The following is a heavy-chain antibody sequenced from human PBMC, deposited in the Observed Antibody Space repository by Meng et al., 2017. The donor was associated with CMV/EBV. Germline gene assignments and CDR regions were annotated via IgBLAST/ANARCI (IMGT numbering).Heavy chain of an antibody. Sequence: GGSLRLSFAASGFTFSSYSMNWVRQAPGKGLEWVSSISSSSSYIYYADSVKGRFTISRDNAKNSLSLQMNSLRAEDTAVYYCASDCRGASCYITNWGRGTLVTVSS. J-gene: IGHJ4*02. CDR1: GFTFSSYS. D-gene: IGHD2-2*02. CDR2: ISSSSSYI. CDR3: ASDCRGASCYITN. V-gene: IGHV3-21*01.